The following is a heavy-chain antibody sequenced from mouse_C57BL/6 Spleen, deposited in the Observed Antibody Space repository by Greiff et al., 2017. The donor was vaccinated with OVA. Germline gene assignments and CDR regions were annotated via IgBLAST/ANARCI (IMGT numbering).Heavy chain of an antibody. CDR2: INPGSGGT. CDR3: ARWGYDYDGGDYYAMDY. V-gene: IGHV1-54*01. D-gene: IGHD2-4*01. CDR1: GYAFTNYL. J-gene: IGHJ4*01. Sequence: VQLQQSGAELVRPGTSVKVSCKASGYAFTNYLIEWVKQRPGQGLEWIGVINPGSGGTNYNEKFKGKATLTADKSSSNAYMQLSSLTSEDSAVYFCARWGYDYDGGDYYAMDYWGQGTSVTVSS.